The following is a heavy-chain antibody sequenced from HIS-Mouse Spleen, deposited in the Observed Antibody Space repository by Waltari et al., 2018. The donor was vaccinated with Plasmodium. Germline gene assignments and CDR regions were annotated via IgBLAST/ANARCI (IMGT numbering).Heavy chain of an antibody. J-gene: IGHJ2*01. CDR3: ASSWYWYFDR. CDR2: IKQDGSEK. D-gene: IGHD6-13*01. Sequence: EVQLVESGGGLVQPGGSLSLSCAASGFTFSSYWMSWVRQAPGKGLEWMANIKQDGSEKYYVDAVKGRFTISRDNAKKSLYLQMNSLRAEETAVYYCASSWYWYFDRWGRGTLVTVSS. V-gene: IGHV3-7*01. CDR1: GFTFSSYW.